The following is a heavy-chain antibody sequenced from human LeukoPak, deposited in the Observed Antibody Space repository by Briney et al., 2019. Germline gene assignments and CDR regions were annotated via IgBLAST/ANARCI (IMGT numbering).Heavy chain of an antibody. CDR2: IYYSGST. J-gene: IGHJ4*02. V-gene: IGHV4-31*03. D-gene: IGHD3-22*01. CDR1: GGSISSGGYY. Sequence: SETLSLTCTVSGGSISSGGYYWSWIRQHPGEGLEWIGYIYYSGSTYYNPSLKSRVTISVDTSKYQFSLKLSSVTAADTAVYYCARVKALYYYDSSGFTQYFDYWGQGTLVTVSS. CDR3: ARVKALYYYDSSGFTQYFDY.